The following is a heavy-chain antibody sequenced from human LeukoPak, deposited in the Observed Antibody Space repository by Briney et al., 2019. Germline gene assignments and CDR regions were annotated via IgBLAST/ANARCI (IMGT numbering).Heavy chain of an antibody. J-gene: IGHJ4*02. D-gene: IGHD3-10*01. Sequence: ASVKVSCKASGYTFTSYGISWVRQAPGQGLEWMGWISAYNGNTNYAQKLQGRVTMTTDTSTSTAYMELRSLRSDDTAVYYCARVAAPQLWFGDLPPDYWGQGTLVTVSS. V-gene: IGHV1-18*01. CDR2: ISAYNGNT. CDR1: GYTFTSYG. CDR3: ARVAAPQLWFGDLPPDY.